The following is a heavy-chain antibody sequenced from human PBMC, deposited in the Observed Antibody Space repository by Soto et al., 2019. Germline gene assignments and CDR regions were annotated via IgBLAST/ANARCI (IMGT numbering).Heavy chain of an antibody. V-gene: IGHV6-1*01. CDR1: GDSVSSNSAA. J-gene: IGHJ6*02. CDR2: TYYRSKWYN. CDR3: ARGGVPAAFYYYYGMDV. Sequence: SQTLSLTCAISGDSVSSNSAAWNWIRQSPSRGLEWLGRTYYRSKWYNDHAVSVKSRITINPDTSKNQFSLQLNSVTPEDTTVYYCARGGVPAAFYYYYGMDVWGQGTTVTVSS. D-gene: IGHD2-2*01.